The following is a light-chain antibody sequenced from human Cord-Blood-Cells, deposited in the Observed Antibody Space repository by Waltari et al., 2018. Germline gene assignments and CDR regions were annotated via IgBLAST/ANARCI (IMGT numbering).Light chain of an antibody. CDR3: AAWDDSLSGWV. J-gene: IGLJ3*02. CDR1: SSNIGSNY. Sequence: QSVLTQPPSASGTPGQRVTISCSGSSSNIGSNYVYCYQQLPGTAPKLLIYRNNQRPSGVPDRFSGSKSGPSASLAISWLRSEDEADYYCAAWDDSLSGWVFGGGTKLTVL. V-gene: IGLV1-47*01. CDR2: RNN.